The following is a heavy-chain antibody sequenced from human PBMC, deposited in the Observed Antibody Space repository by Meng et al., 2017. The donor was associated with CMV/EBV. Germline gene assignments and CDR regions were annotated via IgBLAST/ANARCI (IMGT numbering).Heavy chain of an antibody. D-gene: IGHD1-26*01. J-gene: IGHJ4*02. CDR3: ARGGGGEWELLHYFDY. CDR1: GGSFSGYY. V-gene: IGHV4-34*01. Sequence: QVQVQQWGEGVLKPSDTLSLTCAVYGGSFSGYYWSWIRQPPGKGLEWIGEINHSGSTNYNPSLKSRVTISVDTSKNQFSLKLSSVTAADTAVYYCARGGGGEWELLHYFDYWGQGTLVTVSS. CDR2: INHSGST.